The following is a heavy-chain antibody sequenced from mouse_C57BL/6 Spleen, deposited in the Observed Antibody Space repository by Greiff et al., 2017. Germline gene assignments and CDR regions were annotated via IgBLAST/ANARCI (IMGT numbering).Heavy chain of an antibody. V-gene: IGHV1-61*01. CDR3: ARERTSSGYVGAMDY. CDR1: GYTFTSYW. J-gene: IGHJ4*01. D-gene: IGHD3-2*02. Sequence: QVQLQQPGAELVRPGSSVKLSCKASGYTFTSYWMAWVKQRPGQGLEWIGNIYPSDSETHYNQKFKDKATLTVDKSSSTAYMQLSSLTSEDSAVYYCARERTSSGYVGAMDYWGQGTSVTVSS. CDR2: IYPSDSET.